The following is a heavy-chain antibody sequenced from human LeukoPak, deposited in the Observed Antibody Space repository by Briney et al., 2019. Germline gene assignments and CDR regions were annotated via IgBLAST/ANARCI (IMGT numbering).Heavy chain of an antibody. CDR3: ARDLGQYYDTSDNWFDP. CDR2: INSDGINT. V-gene: IGHV3-74*01. CDR1: GFTFSNYW. J-gene: IGHJ5*02. D-gene: IGHD3-22*01. Sequence: GGSLRLSCAASGFTFSNYWMHWVRPAPGEGLVWVSRINSDGINTSYADSVKGRFTISRDNAKNTLNLQMNSLRAEDTAGYYCARDLGQYYDTSDNWFDPWGQGTLVTVSS.